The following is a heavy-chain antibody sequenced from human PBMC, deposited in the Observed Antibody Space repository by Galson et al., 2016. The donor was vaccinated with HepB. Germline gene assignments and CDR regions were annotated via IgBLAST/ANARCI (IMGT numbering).Heavy chain of an antibody. CDR2: IRDNDGST. CDR1: GFIFADDG. CDR3: ARNPWRPPMHRL. V-gene: IGHV3-23*01. J-gene: IGHJ3*01. D-gene: IGHD1-14*01. Sequence: SLRLSCAASGFIFADDGVSCVRQAPGKGLEWVSAIRDNDGSTHFGDSAKGRFTMSSDSSKSTVYLQMSSLRAEDTAVYYCARNPWRPPMHRLWGQGTMVTVSA.